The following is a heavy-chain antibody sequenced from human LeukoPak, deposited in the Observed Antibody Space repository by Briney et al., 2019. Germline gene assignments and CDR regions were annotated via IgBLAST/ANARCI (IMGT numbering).Heavy chain of an antibody. Sequence: GESLKISCKGSGHSFTSYWIGWVRQMPGKGLEWMGIIYPGDSDTRYSPSLQGQVTISADKSISSAYLQWSSLKASDTAMYYCAKDLTTSTDAFDIWGQGTMVTVSS. D-gene: IGHD3-3*01. V-gene: IGHV5-51*01. CDR3: AKDLTTSTDAFDI. J-gene: IGHJ3*02. CDR1: GHSFTSYW. CDR2: IYPGDSDT.